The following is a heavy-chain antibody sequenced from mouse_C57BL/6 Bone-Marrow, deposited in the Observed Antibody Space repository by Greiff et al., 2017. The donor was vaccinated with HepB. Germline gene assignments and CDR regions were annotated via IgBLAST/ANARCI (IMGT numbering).Heavy chain of an antibody. CDR3: ARDTGRSSYAY. CDR1: GFTFSSYA. J-gene: IGHJ2*01. D-gene: IGHD1-1*01. V-gene: IGHV5-4*01. Sequence: EVNVVESGGGLVKPGGSLKLSCAASGFTFSSYAMSWVRQTPEKRLEWVATISDGGSYTYYPDNVKGRFTISRDNAKNNLYLQMSHLKSEDTAMYYCARDTGRSSYAYWGQGTTLTVSS. CDR2: ISDGGSYT.